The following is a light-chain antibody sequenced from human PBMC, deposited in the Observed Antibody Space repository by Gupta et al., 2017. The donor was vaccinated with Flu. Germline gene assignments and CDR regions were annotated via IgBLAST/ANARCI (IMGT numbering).Light chain of an antibody. J-gene: IGLJ1*01. CDR3: QSYDSSLSGYV. CDR1: SSNIGAGSA. CDR2: RNS. V-gene: IGLV1-40*01. Sequence: QSVLAQPPAVSAAPGQRVTISCTWSSSNIGAGSAAHWYQHLPGTAPKLLIYRNSNRPSGVPGRFSGSTSGKSASLTITGLQAEDEADYYCQSYDSSLSGYVFGTGTKVTVL.